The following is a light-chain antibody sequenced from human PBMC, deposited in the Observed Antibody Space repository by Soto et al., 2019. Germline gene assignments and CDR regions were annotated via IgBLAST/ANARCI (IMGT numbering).Light chain of an antibody. V-gene: IGKV1-33*01. CDR2: DGF. CDR3: QQYTNLPLT. J-gene: IGKJ4*01. Sequence: DIQMTQSPSSLSAFVGDRVTLTCQASQAISNRLNWYQQKPGRAPNLLIYDGFNLQAGVPSRFSGSGYGTHFSLTISSLQPEDIATYYCQQYTNLPLTFGGGTKVEI. CDR1: QAISNR.